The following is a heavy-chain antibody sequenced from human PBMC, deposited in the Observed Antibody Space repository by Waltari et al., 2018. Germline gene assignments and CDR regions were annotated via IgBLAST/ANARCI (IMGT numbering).Heavy chain of an antibody. CDR2: INHSGRT. CDR3: ARDGYSYGPPYGMDV. J-gene: IGHJ6*02. V-gene: IGHV4-34*01. Sequence: QVQLQQWGAGLLKPSETLSLTCAVYGGSFSGYYWSWIRQPPGKGLEWIGEINHSGRTNYNPSRKSRVTISVDTSKNQFSLKLSSVTAADTAVYYCARDGYSYGPPYGMDVWGQGTTVTVSS. D-gene: IGHD5-18*01. CDR1: GGSFSGYY.